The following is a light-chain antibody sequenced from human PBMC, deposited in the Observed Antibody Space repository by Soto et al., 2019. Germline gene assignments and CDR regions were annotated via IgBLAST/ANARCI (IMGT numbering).Light chain of an antibody. Sequence: DIQMTKSPSTLSASVGDRVTMTCRASQSISSWLTWYQQKSGEAPKVLIYDASSLGSGVPSRFSGSGSGTKFTLTISSLQPDDFATYYCQQYKSVPLTCGGGTKV. V-gene: IGKV1-5*01. J-gene: IGKJ4*01. CDR2: DAS. CDR3: QQYKSVPLT. CDR1: QSISSW.